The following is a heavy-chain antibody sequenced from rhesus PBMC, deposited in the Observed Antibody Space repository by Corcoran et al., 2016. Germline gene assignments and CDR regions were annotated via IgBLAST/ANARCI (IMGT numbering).Heavy chain of an antibody. Sequence: QLQLQESGPGLVKPSETLSLTCAVSGYSISSGYGWSWIRQPPGKGLEWIGYIAYIGGTSYNPSLKSRVTISGDTSKNQFSLTLSSVTAADTAVYYCARGSTVLVVVATDAFDFWGQGLRVTVSS. CDR3: ARGSTVLVVVATDAFDF. V-gene: IGHV4-122*02. CDR2: IAYIGGT. CDR1: GYSISSGYG. J-gene: IGHJ3*01. D-gene: IGHD2-21*01.